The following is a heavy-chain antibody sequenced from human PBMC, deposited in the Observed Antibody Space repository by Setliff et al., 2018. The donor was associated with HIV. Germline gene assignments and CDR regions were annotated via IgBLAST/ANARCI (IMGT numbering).Heavy chain of an antibody. V-gene: IGHV3-30*04. J-gene: IGHJ4*02. CDR1: GFTFSSYA. D-gene: IGHD3-10*01. Sequence: PGGSLRLSCAASGFTFSSYAMHWVRQAPGKGLEWVAVISYDGSNKYYADSVKGRFTISRDNSKNTLYLQMNSLRAEDTAVYYCARDLPRSYYYGSGSMGFDYWGQGTLVTVS. CDR2: ISYDGSNK. CDR3: ARDLPRSYYYGSGSMGFDY.